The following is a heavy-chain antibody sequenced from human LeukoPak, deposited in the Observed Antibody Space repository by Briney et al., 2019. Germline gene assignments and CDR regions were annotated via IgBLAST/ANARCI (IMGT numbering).Heavy chain of an antibody. CDR1: GFTLNTNY. J-gene: IGHJ4*02. CDR3: AKNSVVPAAYLTAYYFDY. Sequence: GGSLRLSCAASGFTLNTNYMNWVRQVPGKGLEWVSAISGSGGSTYYADSVKGRFTISRDNSKNTLYLQMNSLRAEDTAVYYCAKNSVVPAAYLTAYYFDYWGQGTLVTVSS. V-gene: IGHV3-23*01. D-gene: IGHD2-2*01. CDR2: ISGSGGST.